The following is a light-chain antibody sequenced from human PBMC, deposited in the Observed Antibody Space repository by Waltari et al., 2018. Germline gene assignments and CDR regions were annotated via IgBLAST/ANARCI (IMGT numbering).Light chain of an antibody. V-gene: IGLV1-47*01. J-gene: IGLJ3*02. Sequence: QSVLTQPPSVSGTPGQGLTISCSGSSSNIGTNYVHWYQQLPRTAPNLLIFRNEQRPSGVPDRFSASKSGTSASLAISGLRSEDEADYYCAAWDDGLSGPVFGGGTKLTVL. CDR2: RNE. CDR1: SSNIGTNY. CDR3: AAWDDGLSGPV.